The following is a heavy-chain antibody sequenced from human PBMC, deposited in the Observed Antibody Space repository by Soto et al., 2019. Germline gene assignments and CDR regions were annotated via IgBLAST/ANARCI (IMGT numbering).Heavy chain of an antibody. CDR3: AKDRNWNFGYFDY. J-gene: IGHJ4*02. Sequence: PGGSLRFSCATSGFTFSSYGMHWVRQAPGKGLEWVAVISYDGSNKYYADSVKGRFTISRDNSKNTLYLQMNSLRAEDTAVYYCAKDRNWNFGYFDYWGQGTLVTVSS. D-gene: IGHD1-7*01. V-gene: IGHV3-30*18. CDR2: ISYDGSNK. CDR1: GFTFSSYG.